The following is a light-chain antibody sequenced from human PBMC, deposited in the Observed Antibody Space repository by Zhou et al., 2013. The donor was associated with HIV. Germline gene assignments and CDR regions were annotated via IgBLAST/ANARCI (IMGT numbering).Light chain of an antibody. CDR2: ATS. Sequence: EIVLAQSPGTLSLSPGERATLSCRASQSVSSSYLAWYQQRPGQAPRLLIYATSNRATGIPARFSGSGSGTDFTLTISSLEPEDFAVYYCQQRSFLPVTFGQGTRLEIK. J-gene: IGKJ5*01. CDR3: QQRSFLPVT. V-gene: IGKV3D-20*02. CDR1: QSVSSSY.